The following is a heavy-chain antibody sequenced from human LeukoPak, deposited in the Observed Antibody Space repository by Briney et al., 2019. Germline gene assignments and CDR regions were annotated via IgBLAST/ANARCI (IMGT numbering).Heavy chain of an antibody. V-gene: IGHV1-18*01. CDR3: ASGGY. CDR2: ISGYNGNS. J-gene: IGHJ4*02. D-gene: IGHD3-16*01. Sequence: ASVTVSCKASGYTFTTHDIAWVRQAPGQGLEWMGWISGYNGNSNYAQNLQGRLTMTTDTSTNTAYMELRSLRSDDTAVYYCASGGYWGQGTLVTVSS. CDR1: GYTFTTHD.